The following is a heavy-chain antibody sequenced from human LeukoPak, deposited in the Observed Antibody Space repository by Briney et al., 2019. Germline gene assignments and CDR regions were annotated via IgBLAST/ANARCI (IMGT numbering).Heavy chain of an antibody. CDR1: GFTFSSYA. CDR3: ARGRYYISGASGY. Sequence: GGSLRLSCAASGFTFSSYAMHWVRQAPGKGLEWVAVISYDGSNKYYADSVKGRFTISRDNSKNTLHLQMNSLRAEDTALYYCARGRYYISGASGYWGQGTLVTVSS. J-gene: IGHJ4*02. CDR2: ISYDGSNK. V-gene: IGHV3-30-3*01. D-gene: IGHD1-20*01.